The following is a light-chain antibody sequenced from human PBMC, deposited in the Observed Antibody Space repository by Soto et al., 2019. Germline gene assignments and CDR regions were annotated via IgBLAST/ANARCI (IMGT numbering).Light chain of an antibody. V-gene: IGKV3D-20*02. Sequence: EIVLTQSPGTLSLSPGERATLSCRASQSVSNNYLAWYQQKPGQAPRLLIYGASNRATGIPDRFSGSGSGTDFTLTISRLEPEDFAVYYCQQRSNWPPKITFGQGTRLEIK. J-gene: IGKJ5*01. CDR1: QSVSNNY. CDR2: GAS. CDR3: QQRSNWPPKIT.